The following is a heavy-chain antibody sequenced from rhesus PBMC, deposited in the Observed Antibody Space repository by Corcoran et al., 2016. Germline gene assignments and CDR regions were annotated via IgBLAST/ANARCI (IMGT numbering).Heavy chain of an antibody. D-gene: IGHD4-29*01. CDR3: ARDAVATNYGLDS. Sequence: QVQLQESGPGLVKPSQTLSLTCAISGDSVSSYSATWNWIRQSLSRGLEWLGRTYHRYQWYNDYAPSVQNRITINPDTSKNQFPLQLNSVTPGGMAVYYCARDAVATNYGLDSWGQGVVVTVSS. J-gene: IGHJ6*01. V-gene: IGHV6-1*01. CDR1: GDSVSSYSAT. CDR2: TYHRYQWYN.